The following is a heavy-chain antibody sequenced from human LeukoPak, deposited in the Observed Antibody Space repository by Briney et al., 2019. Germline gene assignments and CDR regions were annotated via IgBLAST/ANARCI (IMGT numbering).Heavy chain of an antibody. V-gene: IGHV1-8*02. CDR1: GYTFTGYY. CDR3: ARGSRHYDYVWGSYRQPDAFDI. D-gene: IGHD3-16*02. Sequence: ASVKVSCKASGYTFTGYYMHWVRQAPGQGLEWMGWMNPNSGNTGYAQKFQGRVTMTRNTSISTAYMELSSLRSEDTAVYYCARGSRHYDYVWGSYRQPDAFDIWGQGTMVTVSS. CDR2: MNPNSGNT. J-gene: IGHJ3*02.